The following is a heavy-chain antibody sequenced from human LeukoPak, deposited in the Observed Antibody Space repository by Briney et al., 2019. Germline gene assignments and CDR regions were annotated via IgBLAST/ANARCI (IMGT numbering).Heavy chain of an antibody. CDR3: ARSPRIGELLDY. CDR2: ISSSGSTI. CDR1: GFTFSDYY. J-gene: IGHJ4*02. Sequence: GGSLRLSCAASGFTFSDYYMSWIRQAPGKGLEWVSYISSSGSTIYYADSVKGRFTISRDNAKNSLYLQMSSLRAEDTAVYYCARSPRIGELLDYWGQGTLVTVSS. D-gene: IGHD3-10*01. V-gene: IGHV3-11*04.